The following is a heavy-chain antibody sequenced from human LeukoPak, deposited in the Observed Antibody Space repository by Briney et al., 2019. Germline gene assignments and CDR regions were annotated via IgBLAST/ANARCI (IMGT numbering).Heavy chain of an antibody. Sequence: GGSLRLSCAASGFTFADYGMSWVRQAPGKGLEWVSGINRNGDSTGYADFVKGRFTISRDNSKNTLYLQMNSLRAEDTAVYYCARDLSGYDTFDYWGQGTLVTVSS. CDR3: ARDLSGYDTFDY. CDR1: GFTFADYG. V-gene: IGHV3-20*04. J-gene: IGHJ4*02. D-gene: IGHD5-12*01. CDR2: INRNGDST.